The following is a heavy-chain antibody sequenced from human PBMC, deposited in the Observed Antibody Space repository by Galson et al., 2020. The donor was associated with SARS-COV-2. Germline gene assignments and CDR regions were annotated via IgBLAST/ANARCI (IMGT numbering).Heavy chain of an antibody. CDR3: ARRYFDWLPPYDAFDK. CDR2: IYDSENT. J-gene: IGHJ3*02. Sequence: SQTLSLTCTVSGGSVSSSSYYWGWIRQPPGKGPEWIGSIYDSENTYYNPSLKSRVTISVDTSKNQFSLKVNSVTAADTAVYYCARRYFDWLPPYDAFDKWGQGTMVIVSS. CDR1: GGSVSSSSYY. V-gene: IGHV4-39*01. D-gene: IGHD3-9*01.